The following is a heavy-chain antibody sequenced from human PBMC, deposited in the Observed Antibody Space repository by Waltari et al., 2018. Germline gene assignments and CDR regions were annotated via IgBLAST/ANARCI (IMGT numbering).Heavy chain of an antibody. V-gene: IGHV1-69*01. D-gene: IGHD3-10*01. CDR2: IITNVGTA. Sequence: QMQLVQSGAEVKKPGSSVKFSCNASGGTFRSYAISWLLQAPEQGIEWMGVIITNVGTANDAQTFQGRVTTNAEELTSTAYMELRSLRSEETAADYCVRDYGSGSYSPNGDWGQGTLVTVSS. J-gene: IGHJ4*02. CDR3: VRDYGSGSYSPNGD. CDR1: GGTFRSYA.